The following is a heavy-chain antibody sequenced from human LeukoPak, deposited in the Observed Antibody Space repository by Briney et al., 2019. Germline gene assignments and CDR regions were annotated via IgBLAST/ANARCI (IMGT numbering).Heavy chain of an antibody. CDR3: ARGSQVGAAGLYYYGMDV. Sequence: KPGGSLRLSCAASGFTFSDYYMSWIRQAPGKRLEWVSYISSIGSTIYYAGSAKGRFTISRDNAKNSRYLEMNSLRAEDTAVYYCARGSQVGAAGLYYYGMDVWGQGTTVTVSS. D-gene: IGHD1-26*01. CDR1: GFTFSDYY. V-gene: IGHV3-11*01. J-gene: IGHJ6*02. CDR2: ISSIGSTI.